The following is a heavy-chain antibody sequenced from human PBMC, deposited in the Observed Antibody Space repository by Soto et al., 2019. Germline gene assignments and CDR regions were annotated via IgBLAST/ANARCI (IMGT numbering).Heavy chain of an antibody. Sequence: SETLSLTCAVYGGSFSGYYWSWIRQPPGKGLEWIGEINHSGSTNYNPSLKSRVTISVDTSKNQFSLKLSSVTAADTAVYYCARGTRREQEAGGLYYYYGMDVWGQGTTVTVSS. J-gene: IGHJ6*02. D-gene: IGHD1-26*01. CDR2: INHSGST. V-gene: IGHV4-34*01. CDR1: GGSFSGYY. CDR3: ARGTRREQEAGGLYYYYGMDV.